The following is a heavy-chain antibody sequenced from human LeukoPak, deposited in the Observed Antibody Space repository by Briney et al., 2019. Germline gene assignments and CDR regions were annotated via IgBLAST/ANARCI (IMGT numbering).Heavy chain of an antibody. D-gene: IGHD2-21*01. V-gene: IGHV5-51*01. CDR3: ARAYYCGGGGCKLEY. CDR1: GSIFNTYW. Sequence: GESLQISCQGSGSIFNTYWIAWVRQLPGKGLEWMGIIYPGDSDTSYSPSFQGQITMSADKSINTAYLRWSSLKASDTAMYYCARAYYCGGGGCKLEYWGQGTLVTVSS. CDR2: IYPGDSDT. J-gene: IGHJ4*02.